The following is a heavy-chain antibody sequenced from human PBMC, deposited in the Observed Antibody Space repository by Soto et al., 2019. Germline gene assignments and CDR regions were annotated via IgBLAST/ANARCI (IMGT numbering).Heavy chain of an antibody. CDR2: LNPNSGGT. J-gene: IGHJ6*02. CDR1: GYTFTGSY. D-gene: IGHD4-17*01. Sequence: GASVKPSCKAPGYTFTGSYLHWLRQAPAQGLEWMGWLNPNSGGTNYAQKFQGRVTMTRDTSISTAYMGLSRLRSDDTAVYYCAAFATGTYDYEMDVWDQGTTVTVSS. CDR3: AAFATGTYDYEMDV. V-gene: IGHV1-2*02.